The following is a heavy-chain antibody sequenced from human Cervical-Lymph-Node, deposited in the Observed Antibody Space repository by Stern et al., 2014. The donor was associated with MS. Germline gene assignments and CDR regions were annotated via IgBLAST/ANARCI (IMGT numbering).Heavy chain of an antibody. CDR2: ISYDGRDK. CDR1: GFVFRRYA. V-gene: IGHV3-30*04. D-gene: IGHD1-26*01. CDR3: AKGGSGSYLD. J-gene: IGHJ4*02. Sequence: VQLVESGGVVVQPGRSLRLSCAASGFVFRRYALHWVRQAPGKGLEWVALISYDGRDKYYTDSVKGRFTVSRDNSNNTVDLEMNSLRLEDTAVYYCAKGGSGSYLDWGQGSLVTVSS.